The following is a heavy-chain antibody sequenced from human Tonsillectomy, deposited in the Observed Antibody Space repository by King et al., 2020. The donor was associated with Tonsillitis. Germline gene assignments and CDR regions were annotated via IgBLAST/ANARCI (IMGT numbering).Heavy chain of an antibody. CDR1: GFTFSSYG. CDR2: IRYDGSNK. J-gene: IGHJ4*02. V-gene: IGHV3-30*02. CDR3: AKGPEGGIAVAGNPELDY. D-gene: IGHD6-19*01. Sequence: VQLVESGGGVVQPGGSLRLSCAASGFTFSSYGMHRVRQAPGKGLEWVAFIRYDGSNKYYADSVKGRFTISRDNSKNTLYLQMNSLRAEDTAVYYCAKGPEGGIAVAGNPELDYWGQGTLVTVSS.